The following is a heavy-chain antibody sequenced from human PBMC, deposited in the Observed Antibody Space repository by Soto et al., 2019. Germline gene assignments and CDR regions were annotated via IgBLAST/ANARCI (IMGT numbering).Heavy chain of an antibody. CDR3: ARDLILVAGTDVYYYGMDV. CDR2: INPNSGGT. Sequence: ASVKVSCKASGYTFTDYYMHWVRQAPGQGLEWMGWINPNSGGTNYAQKFQGWVTMTRDTSISTAYMELSRLRSDDTAVYYCARDLILVAGTDVYYYGMDVWGQGTTVTVSS. D-gene: IGHD1-1*01. V-gene: IGHV1-2*04. CDR1: GYTFTDYY. J-gene: IGHJ6*02.